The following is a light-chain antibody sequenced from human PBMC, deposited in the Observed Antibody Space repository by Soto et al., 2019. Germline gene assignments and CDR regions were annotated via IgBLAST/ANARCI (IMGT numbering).Light chain of an antibody. CDR2: AAS. CDR1: EGIRND. J-gene: IGKJ4*01. V-gene: IGKV1-6*01. CDR3: LQDYNYPPT. Sequence: AIQMTQSPSSLSESVGDRVTITCRASEGIRNDLGWYQQKPGTAPKLLIYAASSLQSGVPSRFSGSGSGTDFTLTISSLQPEDFATYYCLQDYNYPPTFGGGTKVEIK.